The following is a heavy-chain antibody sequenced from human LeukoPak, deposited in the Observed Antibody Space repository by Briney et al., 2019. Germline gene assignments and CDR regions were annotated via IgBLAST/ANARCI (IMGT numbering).Heavy chain of an antibody. CDR2: IVVGSGNT. V-gene: IGHV1-58*02. D-gene: IGHD5-12*01. CDR3: AATRRGYSGYDRPCGY. J-gene: IGHJ4*02. Sequence: SVKVSCKASGFTFTSSAMQWVRQARGQRLEWIGWIVVGSGNTNYAQKFQERVTITRDMSTSTAYMELSSLRSEDTAVYYCAATRRGYSGYDRPCGYWGQGTLVTVSS. CDR1: GFTFTSSA.